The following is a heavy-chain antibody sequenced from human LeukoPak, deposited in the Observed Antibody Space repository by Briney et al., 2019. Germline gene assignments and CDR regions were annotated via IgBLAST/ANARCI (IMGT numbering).Heavy chain of an antibody. D-gene: IGHD6-6*01. CDR3: ARDSPKIAARYFDY. CDR1: GYTFTSYG. J-gene: IGHJ4*02. CDR2: ISAYNGNT. V-gene: IGHV1-18*01. Sequence: GASVKVSCKASGYTFTSYGISWVRQAPGQGLEWMGWISAYNGNTNYAQKLQGRVTMTTDTSTSTAYMELRSLRSDDTAVYYCARDSPKIAARYFDYWDQGTLVTVSS.